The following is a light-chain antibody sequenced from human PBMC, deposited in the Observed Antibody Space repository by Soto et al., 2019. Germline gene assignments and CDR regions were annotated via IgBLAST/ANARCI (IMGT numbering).Light chain of an antibody. CDR3: QSYDRDLSAWV. CDR2: GNN. CDR1: TSNIGAAYD. V-gene: IGLV1-40*01. J-gene: IGLJ3*02. Sequence: QPVLTQPPSVSGAPGQRVTISCIGSTSNIGAAYDVHWYQKLPGTAPKLVIYGNNNRPSGVPDRFSGSKSGTSVSLAISGLQPDDEADYYCQSYDRDLSAWVFGGGTKLTVL.